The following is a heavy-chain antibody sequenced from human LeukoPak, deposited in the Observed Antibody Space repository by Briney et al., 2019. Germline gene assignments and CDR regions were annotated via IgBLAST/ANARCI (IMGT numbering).Heavy chain of an antibody. D-gene: IGHD4-23*01. Sequence: PSETLSLTCTVSGGSISSYYWSWIRQPPGKGLEWIGYIYYSGSTNYNPSLKSRVTISVDTSKNQFSLKLSSVTAADTAVYYCAGPVWYGGSSGAFDIWGQGTMVTVSS. J-gene: IGHJ3*02. CDR1: GGSISSYY. V-gene: IGHV4-59*08. CDR3: AGPVWYGGSSGAFDI. CDR2: IYYSGST.